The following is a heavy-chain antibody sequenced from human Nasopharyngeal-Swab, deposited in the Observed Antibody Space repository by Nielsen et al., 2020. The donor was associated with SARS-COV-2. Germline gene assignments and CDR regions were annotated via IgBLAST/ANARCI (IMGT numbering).Heavy chain of an antibody. CDR3: ARDSTPVYYYYYMDV. D-gene: IGHD2-15*01. CDR2: IYYSGST. V-gene: IGHV4-59*01. CDR1: GGSISSYY. Sequence: GSLRLSCTVSGGSISSYYWSWIRQPPGKGLEWIGYIYYSGSTNYNPSLKSRVTISVDTSKYQFSLKLSSVTAADTAVYYCARDSTPVYYYYYMDVWGKGTTVTVSS. J-gene: IGHJ6*03.